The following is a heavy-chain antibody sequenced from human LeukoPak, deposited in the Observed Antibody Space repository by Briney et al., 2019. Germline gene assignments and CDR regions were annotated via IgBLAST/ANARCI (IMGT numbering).Heavy chain of an antibody. CDR1: GFTFSSYG. Sequence: PGGSLRLSCAASGFTFSSYGMHWVRQAPGKGLEWVALIYYDGSNQYYADSVKGRFSISRDNFRNTLCLQMNSLGAEDTALYYCARDYPSPDYWGQGTLVTVSS. CDR2: IYYDGSNQ. V-gene: IGHV3-33*01. CDR3: ARDYPSPDY. J-gene: IGHJ4*02.